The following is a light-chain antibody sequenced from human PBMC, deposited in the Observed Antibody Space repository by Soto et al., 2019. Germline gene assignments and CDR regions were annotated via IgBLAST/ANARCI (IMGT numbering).Light chain of an antibody. CDR1: HSRISK. V-gene: IGKV3-11*01. Sequence: EIXLTQSAANLXLSPGEGGTLXCRASHSRISKFYWFQQTTGQAPRLLIFDASNRATGIIARLSGSGSGKDFTLNISSLEPEDFAVYYCQQRSNWQGWTFGQGTKVDI. CDR2: DAS. J-gene: IGKJ1*01. CDR3: QQRSNWQGWT.